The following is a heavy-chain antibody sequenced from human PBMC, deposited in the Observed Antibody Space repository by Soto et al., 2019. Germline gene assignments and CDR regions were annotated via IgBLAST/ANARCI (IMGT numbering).Heavy chain of an antibody. CDR2: IYWDDDK. J-gene: IGHJ4*02. CDR1: GFSLTTRGVG. V-gene: IGHV2-5*02. CDR3: AHTVHRTLFELVTTAAIFFDF. D-gene: IGHD3-3*01. Sequence: QITLNESGPTVVRPTETLTLTCSFSGFSLTTRGVGVGWIRQSPGQAPEWLALIYWDDDKRYSASLKSRLTITKDTSKNKVVLTVSDLVPTATATDVCAHTVHRTLFELVTTAAIFFDFWGQGIPVAVSS.